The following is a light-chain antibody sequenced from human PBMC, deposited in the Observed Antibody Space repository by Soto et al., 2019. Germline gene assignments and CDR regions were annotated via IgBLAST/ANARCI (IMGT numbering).Light chain of an antibody. CDR3: QQYSSSRT. Sequence: ELVITQSPATLSVSPGERATLSCRASQSVSSNLAWYQQKPGQAPRLLIYGASSRATGIPVRFSGSGSETDFTLTITRLEPEDFAVYYCQQYSSSRTFGQGTKVDIK. V-gene: IGKV3-20*01. CDR2: GAS. CDR1: QSVSSN. J-gene: IGKJ1*01.